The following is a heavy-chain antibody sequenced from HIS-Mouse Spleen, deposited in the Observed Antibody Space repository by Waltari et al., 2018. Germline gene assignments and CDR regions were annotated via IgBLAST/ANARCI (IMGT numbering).Heavy chain of an antibody. D-gene: IGHD6-13*01. V-gene: IGHV1-69*01. CDR2: IIPIFGTA. CDR3: ARSPVRSTEQQPFDY. CDR1: GGPFSSYA. Sequence: QVQLVQSGAEVKKPGSSVKVPCKASGGPFSSYATSWVRQAPGQGLEWMGGIIPIFGTANYAQKFQGRVTITADESTSTAYMELSSLRSEDTAVYYCARSPVRSTEQQPFDYWGQGTLVTVSS. J-gene: IGHJ4*02.